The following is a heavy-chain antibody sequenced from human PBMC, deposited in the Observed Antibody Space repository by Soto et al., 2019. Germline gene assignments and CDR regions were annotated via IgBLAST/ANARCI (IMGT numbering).Heavy chain of an antibody. V-gene: IGHV1-8*01. CDR1: GYSFTSLD. CDR3: ARGVSAGVDY. J-gene: IGHJ4*02. Sequence: ASVKVSCKASGYSFTSLDINWVRQTAGQGLEWMGWMQPSTGRTGYAQKFQVRVTMTRDTSINTAYMELTTLTSDDTAFYYCARGVSAGVDYWGKGTLVTVSS. D-gene: IGHD1-1*01. CDR2: MQPSTGRT.